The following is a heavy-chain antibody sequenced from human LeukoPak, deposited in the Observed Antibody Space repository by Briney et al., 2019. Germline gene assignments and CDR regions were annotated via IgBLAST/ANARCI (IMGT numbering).Heavy chain of an antibody. V-gene: IGHV5-51*01. J-gene: IGHJ4*02. CDR3: ARPLQGIVGATGFDY. D-gene: IGHD1-26*01. CDR1: EYSFATYW. CDR2: IYPSDSDT. Sequence: GESLKISCQGSEYSFATYWIAWLRQMPGKGLEWMGIIYPSDSDTRYSPSFQGQVTISADKSIRTAYLQWSSLKASDTTMYYCARPLQGIVGATGFDYWGQGTLVTVSS.